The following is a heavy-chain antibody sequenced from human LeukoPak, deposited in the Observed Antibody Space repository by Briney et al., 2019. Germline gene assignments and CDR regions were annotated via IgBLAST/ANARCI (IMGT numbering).Heavy chain of an antibody. CDR1: GGSINSGGYS. J-gene: IGHJ4*02. D-gene: IGHD1-26*01. CDR2: IYHSGST. Sequence: SETLSLTCAVSGGSINSGGYSWNWIRQPPGEGLEWIGYIYHSGSTYYNPSLKSRVTISLERSKNQFSLRLSSVIAADTAVYYCARLGVGARDYFDYWGQGTLVTVSS. CDR3: ARLGVGARDYFDY. V-gene: IGHV4-30-2*01.